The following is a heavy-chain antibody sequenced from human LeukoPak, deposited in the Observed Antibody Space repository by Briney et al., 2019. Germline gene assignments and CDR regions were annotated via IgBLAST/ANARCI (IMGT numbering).Heavy chain of an antibody. D-gene: IGHD3-10*01. J-gene: IGHJ4*02. CDR2: MNPNSGNT. CDR3: ARESGLYGSGSRY. Sequence: ASVKVSCKASRYTFTSYDIDWVRQATGLGLEWMGWMNPNSGNTGYAQKFQGRVTMTRTTSINTAYMELSSLRSDDTAVYYCARESGLYGSGSRYWGQGTLVTVSS. CDR1: RYTFTSYD. V-gene: IGHV1-8*01.